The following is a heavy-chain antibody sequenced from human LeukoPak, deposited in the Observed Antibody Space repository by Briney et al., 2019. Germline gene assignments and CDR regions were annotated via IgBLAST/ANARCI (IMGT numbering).Heavy chain of an antibody. CDR2: IYYSGRA. Sequence: SETLSLTCTVSGASISSTSDYWGWIRQPPGKGLEWIGTIYYSGRAYHNPSLRSRLTISVDTSKNQFSLKLSSVTAAYTAVYYCAKGGSTNFYYGDVWGQGTTVTVSS. CDR1: GASISSTSDY. V-gene: IGHV4-39*07. J-gene: IGHJ6*02. CDR3: AKGGSTNFYYGDV. D-gene: IGHD2/OR15-2a*01.